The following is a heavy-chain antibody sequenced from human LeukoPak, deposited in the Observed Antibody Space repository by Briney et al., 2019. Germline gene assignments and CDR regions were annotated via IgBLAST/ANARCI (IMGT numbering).Heavy chain of an antibody. Sequence: GGSLRLSCTASGFSFSGYWMTWVRQTPGKGLEWVANINQDGSKKSYVDSVRGRFTISRDSAKNSLYLQMSSLRAEDTAVYYCARTRSSGYLTLDYWGQGTLVTVSS. V-gene: IGHV3-7*01. CDR3: ARTRSSGYLTLDY. J-gene: IGHJ4*02. CDR2: INQDGSKK. D-gene: IGHD3-22*01. CDR1: GFSFSGYW.